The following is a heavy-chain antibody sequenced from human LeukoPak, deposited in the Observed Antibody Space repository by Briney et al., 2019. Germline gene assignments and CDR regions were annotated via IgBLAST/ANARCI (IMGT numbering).Heavy chain of an antibody. J-gene: IGHJ6*03. Sequence: PVKVSCKASGGTFSSYAISWVRQAPEQGLEWMGGIIPIFGTANYAQKFQGRVTITADESTSTAYMELSSLRSEDTAVYYCAREKGGSSPLYYYYYMDVWGKGTTVTVSS. D-gene: IGHD6-13*01. V-gene: IGHV1-69*01. CDR2: IIPIFGTA. CDR1: GGTFSSYA. CDR3: AREKGGSSPLYYYYYMDV.